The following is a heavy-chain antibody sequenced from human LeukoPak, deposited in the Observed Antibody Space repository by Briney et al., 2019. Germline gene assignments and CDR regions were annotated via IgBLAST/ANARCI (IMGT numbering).Heavy chain of an antibody. Sequence: NPSETLSLTCTVSGGSISSSSYYWGWIRQPPGKGLEWIGSIYYSGSTYYNPSLKSRVTISVDTSKNQFSLKLSSVTAADTAVYYCARFLKGQHYDDVNNPFDYWGQGTLVTVSS. CDR2: IYYSGST. CDR3: ARFLKGQHYDDVNNPFDY. D-gene: IGHD3-22*01. V-gene: IGHV4-39*01. J-gene: IGHJ4*02. CDR1: GGSISSSSYY.